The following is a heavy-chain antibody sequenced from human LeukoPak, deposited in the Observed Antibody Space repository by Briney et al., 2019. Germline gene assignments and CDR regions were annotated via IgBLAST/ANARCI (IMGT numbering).Heavy chain of an antibody. V-gene: IGHV1-3*01. Sequence: ASVKVSCKASGYTFTNYAIHWVRQAPGQRLEWMGWINAGNGDTKYSQKFQGRVTITRDTSASTAYMELSSLRSEDTAVYSCARGYCSSTSCQYYFDNWSQGTPVTVSS. CDR3: ARGYCSSTSCQYYFDN. CDR2: INAGNGDT. J-gene: IGHJ4*02. D-gene: IGHD2-2*01. CDR1: GYTFTNYA.